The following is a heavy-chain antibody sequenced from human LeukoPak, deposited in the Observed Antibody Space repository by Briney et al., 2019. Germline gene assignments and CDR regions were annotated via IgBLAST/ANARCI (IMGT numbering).Heavy chain of an antibody. CDR2: ISYDGSNK. CDR3: ARELMENYGGNPRYYYYGMDV. CDR1: GFTFSSYA. V-gene: IGHV3-30*04. J-gene: IGHJ6*02. D-gene: IGHD4-23*01. Sequence: PGGSLRLSCAASGFTFSSYAMRWVRQAPGKGLEWVAVISYDGSNKYYADSVKGRFTISRDNSKNTLYLQMNSLRAEDTAVYYCARELMENYGGNPRYYYYGMDVWGQGTTVTVSS.